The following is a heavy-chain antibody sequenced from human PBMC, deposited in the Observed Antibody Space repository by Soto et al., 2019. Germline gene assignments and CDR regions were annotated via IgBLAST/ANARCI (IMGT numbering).Heavy chain of an antibody. Sequence: SETLSLTCTFSGGSISSGGYYWNWIRQHPGKGLEWIGYIYYIGSTYYNPSLKSRVTISLDTSKNQFSLKLSSVTAADTAVYYCARRRYYYDSSGPVWYFDYWGQGTLVTVSS. V-gene: IGHV4-31*03. D-gene: IGHD3-22*01. CDR3: ARRRYYYDSSGPVWYFDY. CDR2: IYYIGST. CDR1: GGSISSGGYY. J-gene: IGHJ4*02.